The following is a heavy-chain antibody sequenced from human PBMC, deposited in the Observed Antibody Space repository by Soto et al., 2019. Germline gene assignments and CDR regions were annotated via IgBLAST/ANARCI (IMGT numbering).Heavy chain of an antibody. CDR2: ISSSGTYI. Sequence: EVQLVESGGGLVKPGGSLRLSCAASGFTFNTYSMNWVRQAPGKGLEWVSSISSSGTYIYYADSMKGRFTISRDNAKNALYLQMISLRAEDRALYYCVRDRSWYASWGQGTLVAVSS. D-gene: IGHD6-13*01. CDR1: GFTFNTYS. J-gene: IGHJ4*02. CDR3: VRDRSWYAS. V-gene: IGHV3-21*01.